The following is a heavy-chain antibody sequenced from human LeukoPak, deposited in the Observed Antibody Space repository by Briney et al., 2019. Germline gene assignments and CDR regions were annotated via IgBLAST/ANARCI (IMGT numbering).Heavy chain of an antibody. CDR3: ARGPADGFVY. CDR1: GYSFTDYY. V-gene: IGHV1-2*02. CDR2: INPLSGGT. D-gene: IGHD6-25*01. J-gene: IGHJ4*02. Sequence: GASVKVSCKTSGYSFTDYYIHWVRQAPGQGLEWVGFINPLSGGTTYAQQFQGRVTLTRDTSLSTAYMELTRLRSHDTAVYYCARGPADGFVYWGQGTLVTVSS.